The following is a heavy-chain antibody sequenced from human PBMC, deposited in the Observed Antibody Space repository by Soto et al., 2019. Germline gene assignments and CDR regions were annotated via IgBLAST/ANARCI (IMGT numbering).Heavy chain of an antibody. J-gene: IGHJ4*02. CDR1: GVTIGTYA. CDR2: ISASGTYT. V-gene: IGHV3-23*01. D-gene: IGHD1-1*01. CDR3: AKDLDGYNPHYLHI. Sequence: GGSLRLSCVASGVTIGTYAMSWGRRAPGKGLEWVSGISASGTYTYYADSVKGRFTISRDNSKNTLYLQMNSLRAEDTALYYCAKDLDGYNPHYLHIWGQGSLVTVSS.